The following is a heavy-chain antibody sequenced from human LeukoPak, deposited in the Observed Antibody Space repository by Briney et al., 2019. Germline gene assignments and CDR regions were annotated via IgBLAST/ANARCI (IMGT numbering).Heavy chain of an antibody. J-gene: IGHJ5*02. V-gene: IGHV4-39*01. CDR3: ARPLDYYDSSGYYYHNWFDP. Sequence: SETLSLTCTVSGGSISSSSYYWGWIRQPPGKGLEWIGSIYYSGSTYYNPSLKSRVTISVDTSKNQFSLKLRSVTAADTAVYYCARPLDYYDSSGYYYHNWFDPWGQGPLVTVSS. CDR1: GGSISSSSYY. CDR2: IYYSGST. D-gene: IGHD3-22*01.